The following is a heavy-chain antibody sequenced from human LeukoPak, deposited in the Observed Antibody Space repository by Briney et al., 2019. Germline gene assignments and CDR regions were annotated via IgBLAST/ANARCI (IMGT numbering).Heavy chain of an antibody. D-gene: IGHD6-19*01. J-gene: IGHJ4*02. CDR3: AREAPGGSGWTYFDY. CDR1: DDPIRNYY. V-gene: IGHV4-59*01. CDR2: IYYSGST. Sequence: PSETLSLTCIVSDDPIRNYYWSWIRQPPGKGLEWIGYIYYSGSTNYNPSLKSRVTISADTSKKQFSLNLRSVTAADTAVYYCAREAPGGSGWTYFDYWGQGSLVTVSS.